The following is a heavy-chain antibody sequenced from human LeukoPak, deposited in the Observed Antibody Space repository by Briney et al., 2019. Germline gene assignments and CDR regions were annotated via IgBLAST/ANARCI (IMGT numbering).Heavy chain of an antibody. CDR2: IYTSGST. Sequence: SETLSLTCTVSGGSISSYYWSWIRQPAGKGLEWIGRIYTSGSTNYNPSLRSRVTMSVDTSKNQFSLKLSSVTAADTAVYYCARDRGSWYDPNWFDPWGQGTLVTVSS. CDR1: GGSISSYY. CDR3: ARDRGSWYDPNWFDP. J-gene: IGHJ5*02. V-gene: IGHV4-4*07. D-gene: IGHD6-13*01.